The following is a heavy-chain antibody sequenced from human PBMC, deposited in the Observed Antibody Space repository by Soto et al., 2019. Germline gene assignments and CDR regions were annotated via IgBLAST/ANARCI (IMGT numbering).Heavy chain of an antibody. D-gene: IGHD3-16*02. Sequence: EVQLVESGGGLVKPGGSLRLSCAASGFTFSSYSMNWVRQAPGKGLEWVSSISSSSSYIYYADSVKGRFTISRDNAKNSLYLQMNSLRAEDTAVYYCARGVGLHLGELSFPRSFLYYYYMDVWGKGTTVTVSS. CDR3: ARGVGLHLGELSFPRSFLYYYYMDV. CDR1: GFTFSSYS. CDR2: ISSSSSYI. J-gene: IGHJ6*03. V-gene: IGHV3-21*01.